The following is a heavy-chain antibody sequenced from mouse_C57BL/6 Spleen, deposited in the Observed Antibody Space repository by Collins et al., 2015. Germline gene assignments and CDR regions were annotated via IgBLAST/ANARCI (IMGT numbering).Heavy chain of an antibody. CDR2: FYPGSGSI. V-gene: IGHV1-62-2*01. Sequence: QVQLQQSGAELVKPGASVKLSCKASGCYTFTEYTIHWVKQRSGQGLEWIGWFYPGSGSIKYNEKFKDKATLTADKSSSTVYMELSRLTSEDSAVYFCARHEDRYSWFAYWGQGTLVTVSA. CDR3: ARHEDRYSWFAY. CDR1: GCYTFTEYT. J-gene: IGHJ3*01. D-gene: IGHD1-1*01.